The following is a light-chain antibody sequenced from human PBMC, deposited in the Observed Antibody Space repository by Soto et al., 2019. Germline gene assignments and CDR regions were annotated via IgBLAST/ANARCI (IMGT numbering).Light chain of an antibody. CDR1: QSISSS. CDR2: GAS. Sequence: EIVMTQSPATLSVSPGERATLSCRASQSISSSLAWYQHKPGQAPRLLIYGASTRATGVSARFSGSGSGTEFTLTLSNLQSEDFAVYYCQQYYRWWTFGQGTKVEF. CDR3: QQYYRWWT. V-gene: IGKV3-15*01. J-gene: IGKJ1*01.